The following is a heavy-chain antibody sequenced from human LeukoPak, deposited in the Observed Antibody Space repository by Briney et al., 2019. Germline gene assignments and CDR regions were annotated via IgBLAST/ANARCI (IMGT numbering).Heavy chain of an antibody. D-gene: IGHD2-21*02. J-gene: IGHJ4*02. CDR2: INHSGST. CDR1: GGSISSSSYY. CDR3: ATRPNTAMLKVVTAHFDY. Sequence: PSETLSLTCTVSGGSISSSSYYWGWIRQPPGKGLEWIGEINHSGSTNYNPSLKSRVTISVDTSKNQFSLKLSSVTAADTAVYYCATRPNTAMLKVVTAHFDYWGQGTLVTVSS. V-gene: IGHV4-39*07.